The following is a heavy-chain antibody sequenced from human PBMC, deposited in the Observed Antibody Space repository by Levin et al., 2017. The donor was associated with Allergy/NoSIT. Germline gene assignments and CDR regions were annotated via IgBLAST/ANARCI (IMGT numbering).Heavy chain of an antibody. CDR1: GFTFRDYW. D-gene: IGHD5-12*01. J-gene: IGHJ3*01. Sequence: GGSLRLSCAATGFTFRDYWMTWVCQTPGRGLEWVANIDQDGSQKYYVDSVKGRFTISRDNAKNSVDLQMNYLRDDDTAVYYCARKLRGSSAYDAFDVWGHGTMVTFSS. CDR2: IDQDGSQK. CDR3: ARKLRGSSAYDAFDV. V-gene: IGHV3-7*03.